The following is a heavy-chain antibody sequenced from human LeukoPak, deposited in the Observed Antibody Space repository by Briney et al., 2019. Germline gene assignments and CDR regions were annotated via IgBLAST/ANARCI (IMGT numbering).Heavy chain of an antibody. CDR1: GGTFSSYS. CDR2: IMPLFNTA. CDR3: ARVDRYHYYLDV. Sequence: SVMVSCKASGGTFSSYSITWVRQAPGQGLEWMGGIMPLFNTANYAQQFQGRVTITTDESTSTAYMELSSLRFEDTATYYCARVDRYHYYLDVWGKGTTVTVSS. J-gene: IGHJ6*03. V-gene: IGHV1-69*05.